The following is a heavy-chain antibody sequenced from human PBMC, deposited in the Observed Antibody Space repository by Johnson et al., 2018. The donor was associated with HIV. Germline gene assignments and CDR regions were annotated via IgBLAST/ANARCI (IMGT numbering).Heavy chain of an antibody. Sequence: QVQLVESGGGVVQPGRSLRLSCAASGFTFSSFGMHWVRQAPGKGLEWVAVISYDGSNKYYAVSVKGRFTLCRDNSKNTLYLQMNSLRGEDTAVYSCARGIDGSAQNSDAFDNWGQGTMVTVSS. CDR3: ARGIDGSAQNSDAFDN. J-gene: IGHJ3*02. CDR2: ISYDGSNK. CDR1: GFTFSSFG. V-gene: IGHV3-30*19. D-gene: IGHD5-24*01.